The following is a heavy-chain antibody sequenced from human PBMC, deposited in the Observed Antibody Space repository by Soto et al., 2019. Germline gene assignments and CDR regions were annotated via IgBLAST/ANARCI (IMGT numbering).Heavy chain of an antibody. J-gene: IGHJ6*02. Sequence: QVQLVESGGGVVQPGRALRLSCAASGFSFNTSGMHWVRQAPGKGLEWVAGIAFDGSQEFYGDSVRGRFTISRDNSKNTLFLQMKSLTPEDTAVYYCATKVRATNYLYYGMDVWGQGTPVTVSS. CDR3: ATKVRATNYLYYGMDV. V-gene: IGHV3-30*03. CDR1: GFSFNTSG. CDR2: IAFDGSQE.